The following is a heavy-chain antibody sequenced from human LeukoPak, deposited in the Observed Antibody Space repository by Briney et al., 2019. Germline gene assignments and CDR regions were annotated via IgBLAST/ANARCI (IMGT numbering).Heavy chain of an antibody. CDR1: GFTFSSYG. Sequence: GGSLRLSCAASGFTFSSYGMHWVRQAPGKGLEWVAFIRYDGSDKYYADSVKGRFTISRDNSKNTLYLQMNSLRAEDTAVYYCAKELTGDAGDWFDPWGQGTLVTVSS. D-gene: IGHD7-27*01. V-gene: IGHV3-30*02. CDR3: AKELTGDAGDWFDP. J-gene: IGHJ5*02. CDR2: IRYDGSDK.